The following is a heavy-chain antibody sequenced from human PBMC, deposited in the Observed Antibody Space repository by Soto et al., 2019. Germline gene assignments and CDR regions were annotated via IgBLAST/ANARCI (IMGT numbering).Heavy chain of an antibody. V-gene: IGHV4-61*01. Sequence: QVQLQESGPGLVKPSETLSLTCAVSGGSVSSGSYYWSWIRQPPGKGLEWIGYIYYSGSTNYNPSLKSRVTISVDTTNNQFSLKLSSVTAADTAVYYCARRQYPDLEYWGQGTLVTVSS. J-gene: IGHJ4*02. CDR2: IYYSGST. CDR3: ARRQYPDLEY. CDR1: GGSVSSGSYY.